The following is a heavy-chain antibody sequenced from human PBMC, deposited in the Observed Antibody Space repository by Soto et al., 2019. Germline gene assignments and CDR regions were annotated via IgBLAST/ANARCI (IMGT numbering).Heavy chain of an antibody. CDR2: ISYDGGSK. CDR1: GFTFTTYG. D-gene: IGHD2-15*01. V-gene: IGHV3-30*18. Sequence: QVQLVESGGGVVQPGRSLRLSCAASGFTFTTYGMHWVRQAPGKGLEWVAFISYDGGSKYHSDSVRGRFTISRDTSKNTLYLQMNSLRPEDTAVYYCAKDFGRLLAATPDSWGQGTLVPVSS. CDR3: AKDFGRLLAATPDS. J-gene: IGHJ4*02.